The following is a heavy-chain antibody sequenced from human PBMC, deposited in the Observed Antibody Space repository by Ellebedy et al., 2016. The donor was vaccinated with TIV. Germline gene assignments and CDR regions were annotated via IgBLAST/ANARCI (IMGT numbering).Heavy chain of an antibody. Sequence: PGGSLRLSCAASGFTFRSYSLNWVRQAPGKGLEWVSSIDGSSTYIYYADSVKGRFTISRDNAKNSLYLQMNSLRAEDTAVYYCARVPLWFGEFDFDSWGQGTLVTVSS. CDR1: GFTFRSYS. CDR2: IDGSSTYI. D-gene: IGHD3-10*01. J-gene: IGHJ4*02. CDR3: ARVPLWFGEFDFDS. V-gene: IGHV3-21*01.